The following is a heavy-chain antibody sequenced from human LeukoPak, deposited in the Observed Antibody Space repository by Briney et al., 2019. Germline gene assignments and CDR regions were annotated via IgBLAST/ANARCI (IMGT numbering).Heavy chain of an antibody. V-gene: IGHV1-2*02. CDR2: INPNSGAT. D-gene: IGHD4-17*01. CDR1: GYTFTDYY. J-gene: IGHJ4*02. Sequence: ASVKVSCKASGYTFTDYYMHWVRQAPGQGLEWMGWINPNSGATNYAQNFQGRVTLTRDTSISTAYMELTRLRSDDTAVYYCTRDYGVLFDYWGQGTLVTVSS. CDR3: TRDYGVLFDY.